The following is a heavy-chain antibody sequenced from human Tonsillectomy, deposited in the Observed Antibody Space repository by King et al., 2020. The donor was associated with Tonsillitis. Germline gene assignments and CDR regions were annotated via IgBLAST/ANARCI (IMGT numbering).Heavy chain of an antibody. CDR3: ASGSHATPTY. CDR1: GFTFSGSA. V-gene: IGHV3-73*02. J-gene: IGHJ4*02. D-gene: IGHD1-26*01. CDR2: IRNKPNNYAT. Sequence: VQLVESGGGLVQPGGSLKLSCAASGFTFSGSAMHWVRQASGKGLEWVGRIRNKPNNYATEYAASVKGRFTISRDDSKNTAYPQMDSLKTEDTAVYYCASGSHATPTYWGQGTLVTVSS.